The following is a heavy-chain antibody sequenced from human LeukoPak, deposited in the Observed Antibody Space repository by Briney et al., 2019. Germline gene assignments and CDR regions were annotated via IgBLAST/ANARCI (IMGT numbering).Heavy chain of an antibody. CDR1: GFTFDDYA. J-gene: IGHJ4*02. V-gene: IGHV3-9*03. Sequence: GGSLRLSCAASGFTFDDYAMHWVRQAPGKGLEWVSGISWNSGSIGYADSVKGRFTISRDNAKNSLYLQMNSLRAEDMALYYCAKGGVHMGSSIDYWGQGTLVTVSS. CDR2: ISWNSGSI. CDR3: AKGGVHMGSSIDY. D-gene: IGHD6-13*01.